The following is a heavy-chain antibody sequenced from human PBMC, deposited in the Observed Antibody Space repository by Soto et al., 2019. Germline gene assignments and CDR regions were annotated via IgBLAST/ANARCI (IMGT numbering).Heavy chain of an antibody. CDR1: GGTFSSYA. J-gene: IGHJ4*02. CDR2: IIPMFGTP. V-gene: IGHV1-69*01. CDR3: VGIQLHGFDY. Sequence: QVQLVQSGAEVKKPGSSVRVSCKASGGTFSSYAISWVRQAPGQGLEWMGGIIPMFGTPNYAQKFQGRLTITADESTSTAYMELSSLRSEDTAVYYCVGIQLHGFDYWGQGTLVTVSS. D-gene: IGHD1-1*01.